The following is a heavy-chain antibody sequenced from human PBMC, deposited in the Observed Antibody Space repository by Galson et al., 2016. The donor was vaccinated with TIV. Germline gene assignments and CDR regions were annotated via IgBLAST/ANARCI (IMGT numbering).Heavy chain of an antibody. CDR1: GGSIVSGGYY. CDR3: ARDQRIAIFGVISRGGFDI. CDR2: IYSSGST. J-gene: IGHJ3*02. Sequence: TLSLTCTVSGGSIVSGGYYWNWIRHHPGKGLEWIGYIYSSGSTYYNPSPKSRITISVDTSKKQLSLKLASVTAADTAVYYCARDQRIAIFGVISRGGFDIWGQGTMVTVSS. V-gene: IGHV4-31*03. D-gene: IGHD3-3*01.